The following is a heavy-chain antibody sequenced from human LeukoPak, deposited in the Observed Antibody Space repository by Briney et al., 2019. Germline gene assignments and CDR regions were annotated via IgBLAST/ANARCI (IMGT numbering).Heavy chain of an antibody. J-gene: IGHJ4*02. CDR1: GCTFSSYA. D-gene: IGHD3-10*01. CDR3: ARDWNYYGIFDY. V-gene: IGHV3-30*04. Sequence: GGSLRLSCAASGCTFSSYAMHWVRQAPGKGLEWVAVISYDGSDKYYADSVKGRFTISRDNSKNTLYLQVNSLRAEDTAVYYCARDWNYYGIFDYWGQGTLVTVSS. CDR2: ISYDGSDK.